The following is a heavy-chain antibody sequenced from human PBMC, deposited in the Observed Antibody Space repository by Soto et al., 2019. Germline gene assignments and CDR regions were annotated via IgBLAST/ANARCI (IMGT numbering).Heavy chain of an antibody. D-gene: IGHD3-16*02. V-gene: IGHV5-51*01. CDR3: ARDKVEGLHLGELSLFAFDI. CDR1: GYSFTSYW. J-gene: IGHJ3*02. CDR2: IYPGDSDT. Sequence: PGESLKISCKGSGYSFTSYWIGWVRQMPGKGLEWMGIIYPGDSDTRYSPSFQGQVTISADKSISTAYLKLSSVTAADTAVYYCARDKVEGLHLGELSLFAFDIWGQGTMVTVSS.